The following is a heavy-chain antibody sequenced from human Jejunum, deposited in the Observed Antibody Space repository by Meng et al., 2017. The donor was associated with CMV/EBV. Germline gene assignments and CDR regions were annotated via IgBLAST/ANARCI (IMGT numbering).Heavy chain of an antibody. Sequence: RRAPAKRVLGVLAIIYYDDDKNYGHSVKSRFTITKDNSKNPLYMKMNSMGPEDTAVCYCARRTAGTYNSFDPWGQGTLVTVSS. CDR3: ARRTAGTYNSFDP. CDR2: IIYYDDDK. D-gene: IGHD6-13*01. J-gene: IGHJ5*02. V-gene: IGHV3-30*04.